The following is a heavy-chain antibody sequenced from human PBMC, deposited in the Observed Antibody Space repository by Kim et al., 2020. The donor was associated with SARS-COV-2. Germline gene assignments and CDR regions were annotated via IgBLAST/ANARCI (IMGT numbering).Heavy chain of an antibody. CDR2: IIPIFGTA. V-gene: IGHV1-69*13. D-gene: IGHD6-13*01. CDR3: ARSIAAAGILGGDERQGGAFDI. J-gene: IGHJ3*02. CDR1: GGTFSSYA. Sequence: SVKVSCKASGGTFSSYAISWVRQAPGQGLEWMGGIIPIFGTANYAQKFQGRVTITADESTSTAYMELSSLRSEDTAVYYWARSIAAAGILGGDERQGGAFDIWGQGTMVTVSS.